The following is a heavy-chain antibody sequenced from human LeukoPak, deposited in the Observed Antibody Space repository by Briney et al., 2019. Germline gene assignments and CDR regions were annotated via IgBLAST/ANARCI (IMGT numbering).Heavy chain of an antibody. CDR3: ARAKVPAYIDY. J-gene: IGHJ4*02. V-gene: IGHV3-11*04. CDR1: GFTFSDHY. D-gene: IGHD2-2*01. CDR2: ISNSGSLK. Sequence: GGSLRLSCAASGFTFSDHYMSWFRQAPGKGLEWVSYISNSGSLKYYADSVKGRFTISRDNAKNSLYLQMNSLRAEDTAVYYCARAKVPAYIDYWGQGTLVTVSS.